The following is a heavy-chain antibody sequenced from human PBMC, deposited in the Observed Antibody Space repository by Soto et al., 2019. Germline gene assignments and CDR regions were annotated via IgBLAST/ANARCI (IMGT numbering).Heavy chain of an antibody. CDR3: ARREIQGPIDY. Sequence: QVQLQESGPGLVKPSDTLSLTCAVSGYSISSNNWWGWIRQPPGKGLEWIGYIYYSGTTYYNPSLKRRDTMSVHTSKNQFSLKLTSVTAVDTAVYYCARREIQGPIDYWGQGTLVTVSS. D-gene: IGHD1-26*01. J-gene: IGHJ4*02. CDR1: GYSISSNNW. V-gene: IGHV4-28*01. CDR2: IYYSGTT.